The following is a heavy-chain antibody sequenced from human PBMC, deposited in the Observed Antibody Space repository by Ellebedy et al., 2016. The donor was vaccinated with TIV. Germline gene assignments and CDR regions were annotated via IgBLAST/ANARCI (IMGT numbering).Heavy chain of an antibody. Sequence: MPSETLSLTCTVSCGSISSSSYYWGWLRQPPGTGLEWIGSIYYSGSTYYNPSLKSRVTISVDTSKNQFSLKLSSVTAADTAVYYCAREYDSSGYYYEGSFDYWGQGTLVTVSS. CDR3: AREYDSSGYYYEGSFDY. CDR2: IYYSGST. CDR1: CGSISSSSYY. D-gene: IGHD3-22*01. V-gene: IGHV4-39*01. J-gene: IGHJ4*02.